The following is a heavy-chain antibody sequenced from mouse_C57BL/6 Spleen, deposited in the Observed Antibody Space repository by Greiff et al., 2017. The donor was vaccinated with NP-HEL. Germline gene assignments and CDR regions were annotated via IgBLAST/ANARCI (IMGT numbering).Heavy chain of an antibody. D-gene: IGHD2-4*01. J-gene: IGHJ4*01. CDR1: GFTFSSYG. Sequence: EVHLVESGGDLVKPGGSLKLSCAASGFTFSSYGMSWVRQTPDKRLEWVATISSGGSYTYYPDSVKGRFTISRDNAKNTLYLQMSSLKSEDTAMFYCARQNDYDDYAMDYWGQGTSVTVSS. CDR2: ISSGGSYT. V-gene: IGHV5-6*01. CDR3: ARQNDYDDYAMDY.